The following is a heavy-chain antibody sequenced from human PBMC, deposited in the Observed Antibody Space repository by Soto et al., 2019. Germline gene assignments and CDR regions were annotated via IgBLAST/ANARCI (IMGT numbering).Heavy chain of an antibody. Sequence: SVKVSCKASGCTFSSYAISWVRQAPGQGLEWMGGIIPIFGTANYAQKFQGRVTITADESTSTAYMELSSLRSEDTAVYYCAREWGAAAGIVYFEYWGQGTLGIVSS. V-gene: IGHV1-69*13. J-gene: IGHJ4*02. CDR2: IIPIFGTA. CDR3: AREWGAAAGIVYFEY. CDR1: GCTFSSYA. D-gene: IGHD6-13*01.